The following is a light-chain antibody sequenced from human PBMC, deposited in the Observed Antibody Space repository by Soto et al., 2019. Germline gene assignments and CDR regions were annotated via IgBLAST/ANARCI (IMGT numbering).Light chain of an antibody. CDR1: SSGVGSYNL. J-gene: IGLJ1*01. Sequence: QSALTQPASVSGSPGQSITISCTGTSSGVGSYNLVSWYQQHPGKAPKLMIYEVSKRPSGVSNRFSGSKSGNTASLTISGLQAEDEAEYYCCSYAGSSSYVFGTGTKLTVL. CDR3: CSYAGSSSYV. V-gene: IGLV2-23*02. CDR2: EVS.